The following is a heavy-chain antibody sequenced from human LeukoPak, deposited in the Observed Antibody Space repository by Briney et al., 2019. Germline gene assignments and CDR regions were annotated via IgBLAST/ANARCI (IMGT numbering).Heavy chain of an antibody. CDR2: IYSGGST. Sequence: GGSLRLSCAASGFTVSSNYMSWVRQAPGKGLEWGSVIYSGGSTYYADSVKGRFTISRDNSKNTLYLQMNSLRTEDTAVYHCASASSGWLVAFDIWGQGTMVTVSS. CDR1: GFTVSSNY. V-gene: IGHV3-53*01. CDR3: ASASSGWLVAFDI. J-gene: IGHJ3*02. D-gene: IGHD6-19*01.